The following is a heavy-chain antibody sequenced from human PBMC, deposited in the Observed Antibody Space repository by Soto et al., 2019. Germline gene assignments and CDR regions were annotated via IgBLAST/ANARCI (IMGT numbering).Heavy chain of an antibody. CDR2: ISYDGSNK. CDR3: AKDFPSYYDILTGYLGCNWFDP. V-gene: IGHV3-30*18. D-gene: IGHD3-9*01. J-gene: IGHJ5*02. Sequence: PGGSLRLSCAASGFTFSSYGMHWVRQAPGKGLEWVAVISYDGSNKYYADSVKGRFTISRDNSKNTLYLQMNSLRAEDTAVYYCAKDFPSYYDILTGYLGCNWFDPWGQGTLVTVSS. CDR1: GFTFSSYG.